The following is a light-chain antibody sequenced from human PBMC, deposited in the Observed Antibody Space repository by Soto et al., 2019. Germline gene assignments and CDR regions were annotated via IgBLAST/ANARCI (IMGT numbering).Light chain of an antibody. CDR1: QSISSW. Sequence: DIQMTQSPSTLSASVGDRVTITCRASQSISSWLAWYQQKPGKAPKLLIYDAFSLESGVPSRFSGSGSGTEFTLTISSLQPDDFAIYYCQQYHNWLMLSLGGETKVDIK. J-gene: IGKJ4*01. CDR3: QQYHNWLMLS. V-gene: IGKV1-5*01. CDR2: DAF.